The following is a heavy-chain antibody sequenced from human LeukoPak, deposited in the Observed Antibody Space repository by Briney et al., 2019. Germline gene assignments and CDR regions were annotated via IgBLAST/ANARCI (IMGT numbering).Heavy chain of an antibody. CDR1: GVTFSSNW. D-gene: IGHD5-18*01. J-gene: IGHJ4*02. CDR2: IKHDGNEK. CDR3: ARDKGYGYDY. V-gene: IGHV3-7*01. Sequence: GGSLRLSCAASGVTFSSNWMSWVRQAPGKGGQWVANIKHDGNEKYYVDSVKGRFAISRDNAKNSLYLQMNSLRAEDTAVYYCARDKGYGYDYWGQGTLVTVSS.